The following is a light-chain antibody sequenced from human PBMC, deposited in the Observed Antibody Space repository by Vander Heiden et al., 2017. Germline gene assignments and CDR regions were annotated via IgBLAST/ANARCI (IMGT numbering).Light chain of an antibody. CDR2: EVT. CDR3: CSYAGSGTVV. V-gene: IGLV2-23*02. CDR1: SRNIGSYKF. Sequence: QSGPTQPAPVSGSLGQSITISCTRTSRNIGSYKFVSWYQPHPGTAPRLIIFEVTKRPSGVSNRFSGSKSGNTASLTISGLQAEDEADYFCCSYAGSGTVVFGGGTKTTVL. J-gene: IGLJ2*01.